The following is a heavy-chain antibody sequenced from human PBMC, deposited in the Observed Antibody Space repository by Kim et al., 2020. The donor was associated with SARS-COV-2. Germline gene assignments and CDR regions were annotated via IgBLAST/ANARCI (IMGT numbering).Heavy chain of an antibody. D-gene: IGHD6-13*01. J-gene: IGHJ4*02. V-gene: IGHV4-4*06. Sequence: NCNPSHKRRVTMSIDTSKKQFSLKLSSVTAADTAVYYCARDPHQGIAAYDYWGQGTLVTVSS. CDR3: ARDPHQGIAAYDY.